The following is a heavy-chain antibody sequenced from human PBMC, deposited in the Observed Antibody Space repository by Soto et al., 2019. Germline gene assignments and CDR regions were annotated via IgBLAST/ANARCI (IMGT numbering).Heavy chain of an antibody. J-gene: IGHJ4*02. Sequence: QVQLVQSGAEVRKPGSSVKVSCKASGGTFSRHAISWVRQAPGQGLEWMGGLIPICGTANHAQKFQGRVTIIADESTRTVYMELSSLRSEDTAMYYCARGWGYDSNDYYYAYWGQGTLVIVSS. CDR3: ARGWGYDSNDYYYAY. CDR2: LIPICGTA. V-gene: IGHV1-69*01. D-gene: IGHD3-22*01. CDR1: GGTFSRHA.